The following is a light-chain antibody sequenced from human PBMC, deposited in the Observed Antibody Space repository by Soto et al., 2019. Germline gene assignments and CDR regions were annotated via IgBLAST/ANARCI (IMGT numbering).Light chain of an antibody. Sequence: EIVLTQSPGTLSLSPGERATLSCRAGQSASSRYLAWYQQKPGQAPRLLIYGASIRYTGITDRFSGSGSGTDFTLTISRLEPEDVAVYYCQQYCSSPWTFGQGTKVEIK. CDR3: QQYCSSPWT. CDR2: GAS. CDR1: QSASSRY. J-gene: IGKJ1*01. V-gene: IGKV3-20*01.